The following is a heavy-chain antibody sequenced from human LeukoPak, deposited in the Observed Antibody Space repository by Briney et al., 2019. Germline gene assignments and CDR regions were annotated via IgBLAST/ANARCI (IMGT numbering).Heavy chain of an antibody. J-gene: IGHJ3*02. D-gene: IGHD3-10*01. Sequence: ASVKVSCKASGYTFTSYAMNWVRQAPGQGLEWMGGIIPIFGTANYAQKFQGRVTITADESTSTAYMELSSLRSEDTAVYYCARACRTTMVRGVISRCAFDIWGQGTMVTVSS. CDR1: GYTFTSYA. CDR2: IIPIFGTA. V-gene: IGHV1-69*13. CDR3: ARACRTTMVRGVISRCAFDI.